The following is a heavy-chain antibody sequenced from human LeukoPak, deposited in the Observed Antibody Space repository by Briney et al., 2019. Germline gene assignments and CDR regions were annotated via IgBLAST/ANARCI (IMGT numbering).Heavy chain of an antibody. CDR3: TTDRGLYDSSGYYYFATDI. J-gene: IGHJ3*02. V-gene: IGHV3-15*01. CDR1: GFTFSNAW. D-gene: IGHD3-22*01. Sequence: GGSLRLSCAASGFTFSNAWMTWVRQAPGKGLEWVGRIKSKTDGGTTDYAASVKGRFTISRDDSNNTLYLQMNSLKTEDTAVYYCTTDRGLYDSSGYYYFATDIRGQGTMVTVSS. CDR2: IKSKTDGGTT.